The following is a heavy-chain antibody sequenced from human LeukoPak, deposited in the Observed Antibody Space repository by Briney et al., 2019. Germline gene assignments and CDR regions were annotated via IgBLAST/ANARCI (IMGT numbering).Heavy chain of an antibody. D-gene: IGHD6-19*01. CDR3: VRLTVSGQLDY. CDR2: IYSDGST. Sequence: PGGSLRLSCAASGFSVSSNYLVWVRLPPGKGLEWVSVIYSDGSTYYADSVKGRFTISRDNSKNTLYLQMNSLRPEDTSVYYCVRLTVSGQLDYWGQGTLVTVSS. V-gene: IGHV3-66*01. J-gene: IGHJ4*02. CDR1: GFSVSSNY.